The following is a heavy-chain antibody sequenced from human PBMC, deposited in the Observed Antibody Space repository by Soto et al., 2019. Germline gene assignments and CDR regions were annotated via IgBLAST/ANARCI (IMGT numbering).Heavy chain of an antibody. J-gene: IGHJ4*02. CDR3: ARDLGGDGYNLPLDY. Sequence: PGGSLRLSCAASGFTFSSYAMHWVRQAPGKGLEWVTVISYDRRNKYYADSVKGRFSISRDNSKNTLYLQMNSLRTEDTAVYYCARDLGGDGYNLPLDYWGQGTLVTVSS. V-gene: IGHV3-30*04. CDR1: GFTFSSYA. D-gene: IGHD3-16*01. CDR2: ISYDRRNK.